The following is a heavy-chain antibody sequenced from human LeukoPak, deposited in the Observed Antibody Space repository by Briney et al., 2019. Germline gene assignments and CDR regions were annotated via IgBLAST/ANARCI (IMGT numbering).Heavy chain of an antibody. J-gene: IGHJ6*02. CDR2: IYYSGST. D-gene: IGHD3-22*01. CDR1: GGSISSYY. V-gene: IGHV4-59*01. CDR3: ASTYDSSGYYYGPRYYYYGMDV. Sequence: SETLSLTCTVSGGSISSYYWSWIRQPPGKGLEWIGYIYYSGSTNYNPSLKSRVTISVDTSKNQFSLKLSSVTAADTAVYYCASTYDSSGYYYGPRYYYYGMDVWGQGTTVTVSS.